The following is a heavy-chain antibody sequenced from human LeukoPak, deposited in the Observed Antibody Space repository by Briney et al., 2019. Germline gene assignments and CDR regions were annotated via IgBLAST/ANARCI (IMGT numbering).Heavy chain of an antibody. CDR1: GGSINSGDYY. CDR2: IYYSRST. J-gene: IGHJ4*02. Sequence: PSQTLSLTCTVSGGSINSGDYYWSWIRQPPGKGLEWLGYIYYSRSTYYNPSLKSRVTISVDTSKNQFSLKLSAVAAADTAVYYCARGRAISYWGQGTLVTVSS. V-gene: IGHV4-30-4*01. CDR3: ARGRAISY. D-gene: IGHD3-3*01.